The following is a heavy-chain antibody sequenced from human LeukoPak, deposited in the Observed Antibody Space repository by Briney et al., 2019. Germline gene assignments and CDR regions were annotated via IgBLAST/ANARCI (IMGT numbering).Heavy chain of an antibody. CDR1: GGSISSGGYS. CDR3: ARVEMGESFDY. J-gene: IGHJ4*02. D-gene: IGHD3-16*01. V-gene: IGHV4-30-2*01. CDR2: IYHSGST. Sequence: PSQTLSLTCAVSGGSISSGGYSWSWIRQPPGKGLEWIGYIYHSGSTYYNPSLKSRVTISVDRSKNQFSLKLSSVTAADTAVVYCARVEMGESFDYWGQGTLVTVSS.